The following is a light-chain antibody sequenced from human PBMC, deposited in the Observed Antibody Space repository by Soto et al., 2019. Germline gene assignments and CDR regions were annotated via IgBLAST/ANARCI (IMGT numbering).Light chain of an antibody. CDR2: NVS. CDR1: SSDVGGYNY. Sequence: QSALTQPASVSESPGQSITISCTGTSSDVGGYNYVSWYQQHPGKAPKLMIYNVSNRPSGVSNRFSGSKSGNTASLTISGLQAEDEADYYCSSYTGSSAVVFGGGTKLTVL. CDR3: SSYTGSSAVV. V-gene: IGLV2-14*01. J-gene: IGLJ2*01.